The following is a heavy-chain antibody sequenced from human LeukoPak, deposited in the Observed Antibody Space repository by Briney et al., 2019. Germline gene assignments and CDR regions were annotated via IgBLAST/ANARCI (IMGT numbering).Heavy chain of an antibody. V-gene: IGHV1-2*02. CDR2: LNPNSGDT. CDR3: ARGRNIEMTTMSGGSDY. D-gene: IGHD5-24*01. Sequence: GASVKVSCKASGYTFTAYYIHWVRQAPGQGLEWMGWLNPNSGDTNYAQKFQGRVSMTRDTSISTAYMDLSDLRSDDTAVYYCARGRNIEMTTMSGGSDYWGQGTLVTVSS. J-gene: IGHJ4*02. CDR1: GYTFTAYY.